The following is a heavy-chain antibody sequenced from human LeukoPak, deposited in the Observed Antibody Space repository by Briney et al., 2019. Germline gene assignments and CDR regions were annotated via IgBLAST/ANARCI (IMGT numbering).Heavy chain of an antibody. Sequence: SETLSLTCTVSGGSISSYYWSWIRQPPGKGLEWIGYIYYSGSTNYNPSLKSRVTISVDTSKNQFSLKLSSVTAADTAVYYCASDYGGNFPDAFDIWGQGTMVTASS. J-gene: IGHJ3*02. CDR3: ASDYGGNFPDAFDI. CDR2: IYYSGST. V-gene: IGHV4-59*01. D-gene: IGHD4-23*01. CDR1: GGSISSYY.